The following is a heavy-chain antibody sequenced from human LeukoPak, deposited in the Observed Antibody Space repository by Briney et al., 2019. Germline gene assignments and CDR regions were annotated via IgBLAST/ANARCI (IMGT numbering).Heavy chain of an antibody. CDR1: GGSISSYY. V-gene: IGHV4-59*01. CDR2: IYYSGST. J-gene: IGHJ4*02. Sequence: PSETLSLTCTVSGGSISSYYWSWLRQPPGKGLEWIGYIYYSGSTNYNPSLKSRVTISVDTSKNQFSLKLSSVTAADTAVYYCARDVSQHMVDYWGQGTLVTVSS. D-gene: IGHD6-13*01. CDR3: ARDVSQHMVDY.